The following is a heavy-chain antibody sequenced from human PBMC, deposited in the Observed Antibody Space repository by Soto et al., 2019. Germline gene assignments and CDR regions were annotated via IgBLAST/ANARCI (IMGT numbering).Heavy chain of an antibody. CDR1: GYTFTTYL. V-gene: IGHV5-51*01. CDR3: ERVGRVTVISDYFHFFDLDV. D-gene: IGHD2-21*02. Sequence: PGESLKISFKGSGYTFTTYLIGWVRQMPVKGLEWMGIIFPGDSDTRYSPSFQGHVTISADKSTGTAYLQWRSLAASDTGLYYCERVGRVTVISDYFHFFDLDVCGQGTTVPVCS. J-gene: IGHJ6*01. CDR2: IFPGDSDT.